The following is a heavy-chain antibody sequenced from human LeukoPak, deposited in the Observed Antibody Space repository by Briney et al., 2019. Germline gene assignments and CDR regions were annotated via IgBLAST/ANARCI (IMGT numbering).Heavy chain of an antibody. Sequence: GGSLRLSCAASGFTFSCYWMHWVRQAPGKGLVWVSHVNSDGRSTNYADSVKGRFTISRDNAKNTLYLQMNSLTAEDTAVYYCARGYDFWRKDIWGQGTMVTVSS. D-gene: IGHD3-3*01. V-gene: IGHV3-74*01. CDR3: ARGYDFWRKDI. CDR1: GFTFSCYW. J-gene: IGHJ3*02. CDR2: VNSDGRST.